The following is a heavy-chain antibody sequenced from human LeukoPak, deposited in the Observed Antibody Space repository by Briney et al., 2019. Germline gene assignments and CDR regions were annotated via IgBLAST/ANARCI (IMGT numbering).Heavy chain of an antibody. CDR3: ARGWIQLWDGFDY. CDR1: GFTFSSYW. CDR2: IKQDGSEK. V-gene: IGHV3-7*01. Sequence: GGSLRLSCAASGFTFSSYWMSWVRQAPGKGLERVANIKQDGSEKYYVDSVKGRFTISRDNAKNSLYLQMNSLRAEDTAIYYCARGWIQLWDGFDYWGQGTLVTVSS. J-gene: IGHJ4*02. D-gene: IGHD5-18*01.